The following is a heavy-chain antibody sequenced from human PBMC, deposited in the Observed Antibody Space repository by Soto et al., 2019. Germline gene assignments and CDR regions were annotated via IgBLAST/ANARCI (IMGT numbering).Heavy chain of an antibody. D-gene: IGHD4-17*01. Sequence: ASVNVSCKASGYTFTSYYMHWVRQAPGQGLEWMGIINPSCGSTSYAQKFQGRVTMTRDTSTSTVYMELSSVRSEDTAVYYCARDCRYDYCDYVVSEYWGQGTLVTVSS. CDR2: INPSCGST. CDR1: GYTFTSYY. CDR3: ARDCRYDYCDYVVSEY. J-gene: IGHJ4*02. V-gene: IGHV1-46*01.